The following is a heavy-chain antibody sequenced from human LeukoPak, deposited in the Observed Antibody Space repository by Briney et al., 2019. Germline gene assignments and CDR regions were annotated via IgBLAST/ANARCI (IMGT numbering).Heavy chain of an antibody. Sequence: GGSLRLSCAASGFTFTSYSMSWVRQAPGKGLEWVAVISYDGSNKYYADSVKGRFTISRDNSKNTLYLQMNSLRAEDTAVYYCARDFVYWGQGTLVTVSS. CDR1: GFTFTSYS. J-gene: IGHJ4*02. CDR3: ARDFVY. V-gene: IGHV3-30-3*01. CDR2: ISYDGSNK.